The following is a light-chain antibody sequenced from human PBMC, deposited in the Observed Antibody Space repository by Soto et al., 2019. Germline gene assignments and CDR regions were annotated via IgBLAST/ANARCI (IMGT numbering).Light chain of an antibody. J-gene: IGKJ1*01. CDR3: QQCGSSPWR. CDR2: AAS. CDR1: QSVSSYY. V-gene: IGKV3-20*01. Sequence: IVWTQSPCGVSLYGEERATLCCRSSQSVSSYYLAWYQQKPGQAPRLLIYAASSRATGIPDRFSGGGSGTDFTLTISRREPEDFAVYYCQQCGSSPWRVGQGTKVDIK.